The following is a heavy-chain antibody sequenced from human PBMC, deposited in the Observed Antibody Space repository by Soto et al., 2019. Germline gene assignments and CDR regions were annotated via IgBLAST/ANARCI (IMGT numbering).Heavy chain of an antibody. CDR2: IITIFGTA. D-gene: IGHD2-8*01. CDR1: GGTFSSYA. Sequence: SVKVSCNASGGTFSSYAISWVRQAPGQGLEWMGGIITIFGTANYAQKFQGRVTITADESTSTAYMELSSLRSEDTAVYYCARYCTNGVCLYINNYSYYDMDVWGQGTTVTVSS. J-gene: IGHJ6*02. CDR3: ARYCTNGVCLYINNYSYYDMDV. V-gene: IGHV1-69*13.